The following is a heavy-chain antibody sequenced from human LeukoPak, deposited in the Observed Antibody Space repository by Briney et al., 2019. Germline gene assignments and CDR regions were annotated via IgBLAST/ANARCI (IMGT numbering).Heavy chain of an antibody. V-gene: IGHV4-59*01. D-gene: IGHD4-11*01. CDR2: IYYSGST. CDR1: GGSISSYY. CDR3: ARVGGLQLLYGMDV. Sequence: SETLSLTCNVSGGSISSYYWSWIRQPPGKGLEWIGCIYYSGSTNYNPSLKSRVTISVDTSKNQFSLKLSSVTAADTAVYYCARVGGLQLLYGMDVWGQGTTVTVSS. J-gene: IGHJ6*02.